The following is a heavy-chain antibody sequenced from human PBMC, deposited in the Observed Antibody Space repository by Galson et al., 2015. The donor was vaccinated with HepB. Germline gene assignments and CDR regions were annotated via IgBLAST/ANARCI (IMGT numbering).Heavy chain of an antibody. CDR3: ARLPGCSGGSCEPIRNFDY. V-gene: IGHV5-51*03. CDR1: GYSFTSYW. CDR2: FYPGDSDT. D-gene: IGHD2-15*01. Sequence: QSGAEVKKPGESLKISCKGSGYSFTSYWIGWVRQMPGKGLEWMGIFYPGDSDTRYSPSFQGQVTISADKSISTAYLQWSSLKASDTAMYYCARLPGCSGGSCEPIRNFDYWGQGTLVTVSS. J-gene: IGHJ4*02.